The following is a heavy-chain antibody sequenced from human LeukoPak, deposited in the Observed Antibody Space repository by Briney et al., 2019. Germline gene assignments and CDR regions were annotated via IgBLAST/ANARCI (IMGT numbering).Heavy chain of an antibody. J-gene: IGHJ4*02. CDR3: ARKARSSSSNWYYFDY. D-gene: IGHD2-2*01. Sequence: PGGSLRLSCAASGFTFSSYEMNWVRQAPGKGPEWVSYISSSGSTIYYADSVKGRFTISRDNAKNSLYLQMNSLRAEDTAVYHCARKARSSSSNWYYFDYWGQGTLVTVSS. CDR1: GFTFSSYE. CDR2: ISSSGSTI. V-gene: IGHV3-48*03.